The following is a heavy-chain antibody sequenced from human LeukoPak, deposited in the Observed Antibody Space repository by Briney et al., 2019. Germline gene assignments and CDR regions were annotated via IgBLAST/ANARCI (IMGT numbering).Heavy chain of an antibody. D-gene: IGHD1/OR15-1a*01. Sequence: SETLSLTCTVSGGSISSGGYYWSWIRQPPGKGLEWIGYIYHSGSTYYNPSLKSRVTISVDRSKNQFSLKLSSVTAADTAVYYCARDQGTTGTTLDYWGQGTLVTVSS. J-gene: IGHJ4*02. CDR3: ARDQGTTGTTLDY. CDR1: GGSISSGGYY. V-gene: IGHV4-30-2*01. CDR2: IYHSGST.